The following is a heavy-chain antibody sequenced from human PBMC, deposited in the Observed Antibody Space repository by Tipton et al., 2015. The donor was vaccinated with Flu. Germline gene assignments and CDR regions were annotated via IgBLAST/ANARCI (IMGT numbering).Heavy chain of an antibody. Sequence: QSGPEVKKPGASVKVSCKTSGYTFTGYYIHWVRQAPGQGLEWMGWINPYSGGANYAQNFQGRVTMTRDTSISTAYMELTRLTSGDTAVFYCARAHYYGSGSVDYWGQGTLVTVSS. J-gene: IGHJ4*02. CDR3: ARAHYYGSGSVDY. CDR2: INPYSGGA. CDR1: GYTFTGYY. V-gene: IGHV1-2*02. D-gene: IGHD3-10*01.